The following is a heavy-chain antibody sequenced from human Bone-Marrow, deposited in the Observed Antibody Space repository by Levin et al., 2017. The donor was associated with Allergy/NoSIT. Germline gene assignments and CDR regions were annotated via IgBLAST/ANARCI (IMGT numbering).Heavy chain of an antibody. J-gene: IGHJ6*02. Sequence: GGSLRLSCAASGFTFSGSAMHWVRQASGKGLEWVGRIRSKANSAATTYGASVKGRFTIFRDDSKNMAYLQMNSLKTEDAAGYYCTRRENYGMDFWGQGTTVTVSS. CDR3: TRRENYGMDF. CDR1: GFTFSGSA. CDR2: IRSKANSAAT. V-gene: IGHV3-73*01.